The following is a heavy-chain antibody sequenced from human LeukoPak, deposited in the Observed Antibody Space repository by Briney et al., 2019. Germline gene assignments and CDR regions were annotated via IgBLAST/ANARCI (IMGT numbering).Heavy chain of an antibody. V-gene: IGHV4-39*07. CDR3: ARNRDGYNSFDY. Sequence: SETLSLTCTVSGDSISSTDYYWVWIRQPPGRGLEWIGSIYYTGSTYYNPSLKSRVTISVDTSKNHFSLKLSSVTAADTAVYYCARNRDGYNSFDYWGQGTLVTVSS. CDR1: GDSISSTDYY. J-gene: IGHJ4*02. CDR2: IYYTGST. D-gene: IGHD5-24*01.